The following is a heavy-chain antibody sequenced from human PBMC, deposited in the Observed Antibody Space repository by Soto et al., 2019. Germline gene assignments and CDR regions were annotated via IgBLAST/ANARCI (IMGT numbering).Heavy chain of an antibody. CDR3: AKVLWEYGGPSPPVAYDY. Sequence: GGSLRLSCTASGSTFSNYAMSWVRQAPGKGLQDVSTISGSGGATFYAASAKGRFTISRDNSRDTLFLQMSSLRDEDTAIYYCAKVLWEYGGPSPPVAYDYWGPGTLVTVSS. D-gene: IGHD6-6*01. V-gene: IGHV3-23*01. CDR1: GSTFSNYA. J-gene: IGHJ4*02. CDR2: ISGSGGAT.